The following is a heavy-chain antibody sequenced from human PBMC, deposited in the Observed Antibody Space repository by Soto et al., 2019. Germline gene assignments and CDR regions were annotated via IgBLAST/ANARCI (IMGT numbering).Heavy chain of an antibody. CDR1: GGSFSGYY. Sequence: PSETLSLTCAVYGGSFSGYYWSWIRQPPGKGLEWIGEINHSGSTNYNPSLKSRVTISVDTSKNQFSLKLSSVTAADTAVYYCARGFAQSITIFGVVIPAEPGMDVWGQGTTVTVSS. CDR3: ARGFAQSITIFGVVIPAEPGMDV. V-gene: IGHV4-34*01. J-gene: IGHJ6*02. CDR2: INHSGST. D-gene: IGHD3-3*01.